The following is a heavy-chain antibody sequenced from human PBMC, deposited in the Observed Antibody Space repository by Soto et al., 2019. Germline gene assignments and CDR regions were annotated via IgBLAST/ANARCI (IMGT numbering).Heavy chain of an antibody. D-gene: IGHD1-26*01. CDR2: INPNSGGT. J-gene: IGHJ4*02. CDR3: ATQRSEWELSFDY. V-gene: IGHV1-2*04. Sequence: SVKVSCKASGYTFTGYYMHWVRQAPGQGLEWMGWINPNSGGTNYAQKFQGWVTMTRDTSISTAYMELSRLRSDDTAVYYCATQRSEWELSFDYWGQGTLVTVSS. CDR1: GYTFTGYY.